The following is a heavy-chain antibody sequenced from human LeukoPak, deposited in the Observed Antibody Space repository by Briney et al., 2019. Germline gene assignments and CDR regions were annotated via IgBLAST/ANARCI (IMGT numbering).Heavy chain of an antibody. CDR3: ARDRAPTTVTTRGHWFDP. D-gene: IGHD4-17*01. V-gene: IGHV1-18*01. Sequence: GASVKVSCKASGYTFTSYGISWVRQAPGQGLEWMGWISAYNGNTNYAQKLQGRVTMTTDTSTSTAYMELRSLRSDDTAVYYCARDRAPTTVTTRGHWFDPWGQGTLVTVSS. CDR2: ISAYNGNT. J-gene: IGHJ5*02. CDR1: GYTFTSYG.